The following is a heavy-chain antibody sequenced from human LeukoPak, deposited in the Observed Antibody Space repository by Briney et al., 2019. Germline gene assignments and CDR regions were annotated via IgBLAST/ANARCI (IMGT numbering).Heavy chain of an antibody. CDR1: GFTFSSYW. Sequence: PGGSLRLSCAASGFTFSSYWMSWVRQAPGKGLEWVANIKQDGSEKYYVDSVKGRFTISRDNAKNSLFLEMNSLRAEDTAVYYCARGGGPPGNTGWYYWGQGTLVTVSS. D-gene: IGHD3-9*01. V-gene: IGHV3-7*01. CDR2: IKQDGSEK. CDR3: ARGGGPPGNTGWYY. J-gene: IGHJ4*02.